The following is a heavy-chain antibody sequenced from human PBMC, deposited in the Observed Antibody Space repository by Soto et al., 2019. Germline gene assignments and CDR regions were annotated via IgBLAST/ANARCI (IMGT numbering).Heavy chain of an antibody. CDR3: ARTKFLYYFDY. Sequence: SETLSLTCTVSGGSIISSSYYWGWIRQPPGKGLEWIGSIYYSGSTYYNPSLKSRVTISVDTSKNQFSLKLSSVTAADTAVYYCARTKFLYYFDYWGQGTLVTVSS. CDR2: IYYSGST. V-gene: IGHV4-39*01. CDR1: GGSIISSSYY. J-gene: IGHJ4*02.